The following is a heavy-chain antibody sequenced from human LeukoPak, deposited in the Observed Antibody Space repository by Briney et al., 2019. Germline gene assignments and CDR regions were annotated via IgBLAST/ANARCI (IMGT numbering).Heavy chain of an antibody. CDR3: ARDQNSSGWSGIHDY. J-gene: IGHJ4*02. Sequence: GASVKVSCKASGYTFTSYGISWVRQAPGQGLEWMGWISAYNGNTNYAQKLQGRVTMTTDTSTSTAYMELRSLRSDDTAVYYCARDQNSSGWSGIHDYWGQGTLVTVSS. CDR1: GYTFTSYG. CDR2: ISAYNGNT. V-gene: IGHV1-18*01. D-gene: IGHD6-19*01.